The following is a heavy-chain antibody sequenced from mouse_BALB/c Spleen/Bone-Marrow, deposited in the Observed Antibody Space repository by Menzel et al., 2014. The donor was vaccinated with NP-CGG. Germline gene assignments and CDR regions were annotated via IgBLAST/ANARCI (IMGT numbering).Heavy chain of an antibody. D-gene: IGHD2-2*01. V-gene: IGHV1-9*01. J-gene: IGHJ4*01. CDR3: ARDGYASLAMDY. CDR2: ILPGSTST. CDR1: GYTFSGYW. Sequence: QVQLKHSGAELMKPGASVKISCKTTGYTFSGYWIEWVKQRPGHGLEWIGEILPGSTSTNYNEKFKDKATFTADTSSNTAYIQLSSLTSEDSAVYYCARDGYASLAMDYWGQGTSVTVSS.